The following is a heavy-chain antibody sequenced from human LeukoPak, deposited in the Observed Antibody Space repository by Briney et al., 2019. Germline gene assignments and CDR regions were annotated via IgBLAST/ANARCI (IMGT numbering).Heavy chain of an antibody. Sequence: SETLSLTCAVSGYPISSGYYWGWIRQPPGKGLEWIGSIYHSGSTYYNPSLKSRVTISVDTSKNQFSLKLSSVTAADTAVYYCARLGKQLLTRWFDPWGQGTLVTVSS. CDR1: GYPISSGYY. CDR3: ARLGKQLLTRWFDP. J-gene: IGHJ5*02. D-gene: IGHD2-2*01. CDR2: IYHSGST. V-gene: IGHV4-38-2*01.